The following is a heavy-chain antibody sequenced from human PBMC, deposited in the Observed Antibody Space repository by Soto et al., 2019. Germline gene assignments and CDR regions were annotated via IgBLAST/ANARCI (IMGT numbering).Heavy chain of an antibody. CDR1: GFTFTSSA. Sequence: GASVKVSCKASGFTFTSSAVQWVRQARGQRLEWIGWIVAGSGNTNYAQKFQERVTITRDMSTSTAYMELSSLRSEDTAVYYCAAEGYDILTGYLHYYGMDVWGQGTTVTVSS. V-gene: IGHV1-58*01. D-gene: IGHD3-9*01. J-gene: IGHJ6*02. CDR2: IVAGSGNT. CDR3: AAEGYDILTGYLHYYGMDV.